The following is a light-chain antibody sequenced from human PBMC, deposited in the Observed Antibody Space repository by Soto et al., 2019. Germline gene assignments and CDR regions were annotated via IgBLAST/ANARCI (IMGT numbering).Light chain of an antibody. J-gene: IGKJ1*01. CDR1: QDISTY. CDR3: QQYENLPWT. V-gene: IGKV1-33*01. CDR2: DAS. Sequence: DIQTTQSPPSLSASVGDRVTITCQASQDISTYLNWYQQKPGKAPKLLIYDASNLETGVPSRFSGSGSGTDFTFTINSLQPEDIATYHCQQYENLPWTFGQGTKVAIK.